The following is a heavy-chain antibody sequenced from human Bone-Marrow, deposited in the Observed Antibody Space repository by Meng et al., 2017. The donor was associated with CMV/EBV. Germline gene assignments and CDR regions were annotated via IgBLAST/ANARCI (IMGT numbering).Heavy chain of an antibody. D-gene: IGHD2-2*01. CDR1: GYTFTSYD. CDR3: TLAHCSSTSCYGNWFDP. J-gene: IGHJ5*02. Sequence: ASVKVSCKASGYTFTSYDINWVRQATGQGLEWMGWMNPNSGNTGYAQKFQGRVTMTRNTSISTAYMELSSLRSEDTAVYYCTLAHCSSTSCYGNWFDPLGQGTLATVSS. V-gene: IGHV1-8*01. CDR2: MNPNSGNT.